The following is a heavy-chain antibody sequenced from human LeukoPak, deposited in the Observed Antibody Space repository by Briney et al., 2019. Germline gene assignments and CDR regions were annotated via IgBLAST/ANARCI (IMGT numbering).Heavy chain of an antibody. J-gene: IGHJ4*02. CDR3: ARDALNRFDY. CDR2: IYYSGST. V-gene: IGHV4-59*01. Sequence: SETLSLTCTVSGGSISSYYWSWIRQPPGEGLEWIGYIYYSGSTNYNPSLKSRVTISVDTSKNQFSLKLSSVTAADTAVYYCARDALNRFDYWGQGTLVTVSS. CDR1: GGSISSYY.